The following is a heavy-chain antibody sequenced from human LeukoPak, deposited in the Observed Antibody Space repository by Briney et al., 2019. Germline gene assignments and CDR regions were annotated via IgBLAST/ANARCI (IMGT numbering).Heavy chain of an antibody. CDR3: ARESGASRGYSYGH. V-gene: IGHV3-30*02. J-gene: IGHJ4*02. Sequence: GGSRRISCAASGFTFSNYAMHWVRQAPGKGLEWVAIVRSDGTNKYSADSLKGRVTISRDNSRNTLYLQMNSLRAEDTAVYYCARESGASRGYSYGHWGQGTLVTVSS. CDR2: VRSDGTNK. D-gene: IGHD5-18*01. CDR1: GFTFSNYA.